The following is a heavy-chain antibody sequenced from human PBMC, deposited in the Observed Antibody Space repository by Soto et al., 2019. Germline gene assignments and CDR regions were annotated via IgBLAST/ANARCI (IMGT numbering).Heavy chain of an antibody. J-gene: IGHJ6*02. CDR3: AKDTPHYDFLSVGSYYYGIDV. Sequence: EVQLLESGGGLVQPGGSLRLSCAASGFTFSRYAMSWVRQAPGKGLEWVSAISGSGGSTYYADSVKGRFTISRDNSMTTLYLQMNSLRAEDTGVYYCAKDTPHYDFLSVGSYYYGIDVWGQGTTVTVSS. D-gene: IGHD3-3*01. V-gene: IGHV3-23*01. CDR2: ISGSGGST. CDR1: GFTFSRYA.